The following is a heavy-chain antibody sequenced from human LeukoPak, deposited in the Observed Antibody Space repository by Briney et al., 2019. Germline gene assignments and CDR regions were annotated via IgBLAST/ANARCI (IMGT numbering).Heavy chain of an antibody. J-gene: IGHJ3*02. V-gene: IGHV1-46*01. D-gene: IGHD3-10*01. Sequence: ASVKVSCKASGYTFTTYYIHWVRQAPGQGLEWMGVINPSGASTIYAQKFQDRVTMTRDMSTSTVYMELSSLRSEDTAVYYCARGPDMVRGVIISYAFDIWGQGTMVTVSS. CDR2: INPSGAST. CDR3: ARGPDMVRGVIISYAFDI. CDR1: GYTFTTYY.